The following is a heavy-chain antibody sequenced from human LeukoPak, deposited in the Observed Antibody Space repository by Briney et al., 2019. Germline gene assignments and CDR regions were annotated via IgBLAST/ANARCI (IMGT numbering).Heavy chain of an antibody. CDR3: ARDPEPHVVVVTATPLDVFDI. Sequence: ASVKVSCKASGYTFTGYYMHWVRQAPGQGLEWMGIINPSGGSTSYAQKFQGRVTMTRDTSTSTVYMELSSLRSEDTAVYYCARDPEPHVVVVTATPLDVFDIWGQGTMVTVSS. J-gene: IGHJ3*02. D-gene: IGHD2-21*02. V-gene: IGHV1-46*01. CDR2: INPSGGST. CDR1: GYTFTGYY.